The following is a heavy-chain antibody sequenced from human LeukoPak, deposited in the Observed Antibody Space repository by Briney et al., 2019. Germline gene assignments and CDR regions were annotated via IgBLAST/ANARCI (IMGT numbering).Heavy chain of an antibody. CDR3: ARDGGSSWYFDY. CDR1: GGSISSYY. D-gene: IGHD6-13*01. J-gene: IGHJ4*02. CDR2: ISYSGST. Sequence: SETLSLTCTVSGGSISSYYWSWMRQPPGKGLEWIGHISYSGSTNYNPSLKSRVTIAIDTSKNQFSLELSSVTAADTAVYYCARDGGSSWYFDYWGQGTLVTVSS. V-gene: IGHV4-59*01.